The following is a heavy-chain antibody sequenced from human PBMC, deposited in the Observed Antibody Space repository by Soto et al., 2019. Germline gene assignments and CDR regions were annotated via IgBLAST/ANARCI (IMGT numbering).Heavy chain of an antibody. CDR2: IYSGGST. V-gene: IGHV3-66*01. J-gene: IGHJ3*02. Sequence: GGSLRLSCAASGFTVSSNYMSWVRQAPGKGLEWVSVIYSGGSTYYADSVKGRFTISRDNSKNTLYLQMNSLRAEDTAVYYCARGLAAAGTGAFDIWGQGTMVTVSS. CDR3: ARGLAAAGTGAFDI. D-gene: IGHD6-13*01. CDR1: GFTVSSNY.